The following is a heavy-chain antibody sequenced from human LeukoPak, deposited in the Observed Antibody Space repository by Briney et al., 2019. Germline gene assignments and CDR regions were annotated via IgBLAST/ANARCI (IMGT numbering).Heavy chain of an antibody. CDR3: AKDGGGSWSGYFDY. J-gene: IGHJ4*02. D-gene: IGHD3-3*01. CDR1: GFTFSSYG. Sequence: GGSLRLSCAASGFTFSSYGIHWVRQAPGKGLEWVAFIRYDGSNKYYIDSVKGRFTISRDNSKNTVYLQMNRPRVEDTAVYYCAKDGGGSWSGYFDYWGQGTLVTVSS. CDR2: IRYDGSNK. V-gene: IGHV3-30*02.